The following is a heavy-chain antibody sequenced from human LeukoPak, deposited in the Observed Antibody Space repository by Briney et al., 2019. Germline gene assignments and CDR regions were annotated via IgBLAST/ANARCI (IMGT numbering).Heavy chain of an antibody. D-gene: IGHD2-2*01. CDR3: AKGLVASWEYFQH. V-gene: IGHV3-23*01. Sequence: PGGSLRLSCAASGFTFSNYAMSWVRQAPGKGLEWVSAISGSGHNTYHADSVKGRFTISRDNSKNTLYLQMNSLRAEDTAVYYCAKGLVASWEYFQHWGQGTLVTVSS. CDR1: GFTFSNYA. CDR2: ISGSGHNT. J-gene: IGHJ1*01.